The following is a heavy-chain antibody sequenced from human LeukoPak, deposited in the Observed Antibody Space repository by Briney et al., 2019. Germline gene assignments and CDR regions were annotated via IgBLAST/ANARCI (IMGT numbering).Heavy chain of an antibody. Sequence: AGGSLRLSCAVSGFTVSSYAMSWVRQAPGKGLEWVSAISAGGGSTYYADSVKGRFTISRDNSKNTLYLQMSSLRAEDTAVYYCAKLYSGRIFDVWGQGTMVTVSP. CDR3: AKLYSGRIFDV. D-gene: IGHD3-10*01. CDR1: GFTVSSYA. CDR2: ISAGGGST. V-gene: IGHV3-23*01. J-gene: IGHJ3*01.